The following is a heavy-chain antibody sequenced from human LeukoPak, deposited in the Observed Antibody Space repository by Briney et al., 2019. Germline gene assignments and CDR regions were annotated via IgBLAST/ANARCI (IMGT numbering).Heavy chain of an antibody. J-gene: IGHJ4*02. Sequence: SETLSLTCAVYGGSFSGYYWSWIRQPPGKGLEWIGEINHSGSTNYNPSLKSRVTISVDTSKNQFSLKLSSVTAADTAVYYCARVVWGVIIRIPFDYWGQGTLVTVSS. D-gene: IGHD3-10*02. CDR1: GGSFSGYY. V-gene: IGHV4-34*01. CDR2: INHSGST. CDR3: ARVVWGVIIRIPFDY.